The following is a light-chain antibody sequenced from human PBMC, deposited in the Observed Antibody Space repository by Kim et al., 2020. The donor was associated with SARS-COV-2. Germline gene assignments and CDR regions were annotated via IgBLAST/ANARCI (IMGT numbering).Light chain of an antibody. J-gene: IGKJ4*01. CDR1: QSVGSSY. CDR3: QQYGSTALT. V-gene: IGKV3-20*01. CDR2: GAS. Sequence: EIVLTQSPGTLSLSPGERATLSCRTSQSVGSSYLAWYQQKPGQAPRLLIYGASSRATGIPDRFSGSGSGTDFTLTISRLEPEDFAVYSCQQYGSTALTFGGGTKVDSK.